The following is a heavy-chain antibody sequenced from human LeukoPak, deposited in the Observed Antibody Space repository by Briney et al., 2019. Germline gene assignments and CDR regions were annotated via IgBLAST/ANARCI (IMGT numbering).Heavy chain of an antibody. CDR3: ARTTVVSRYFDY. V-gene: IGHV3-53*01. D-gene: IGHD4-23*01. Sequence: PGGSLRLSCAASGFTVSSNYMSWVRQAPGKGLEWVSVIYSGGSTYYADSVKGRFTISRDHSKNTLYLQMNSLRAEDTAVYYCARTTVVSRYFDYWGQGTLVTVSS. J-gene: IGHJ4*02. CDR1: GFTVSSNY. CDR2: IYSGGST.